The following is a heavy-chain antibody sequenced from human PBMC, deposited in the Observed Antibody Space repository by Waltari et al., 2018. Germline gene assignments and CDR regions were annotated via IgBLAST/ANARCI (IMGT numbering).Heavy chain of an antibody. V-gene: IGHV4-39*01. CDR3: ARSRITIFGVVINFDY. CDR1: GGSISSSSYY. Sequence: QLQLQESGPGLVKPSETLSLTCTVSGGSISSSSYYWGWIRQPPGKGLEWIGSIYYSGSTYDNPSLKSRVTISVDTSKNQFSLKLSSVTAADTAVYYCARSRITIFGVVINFDYWGQGTLVTVSS. CDR2: IYYSGST. D-gene: IGHD3-3*01. J-gene: IGHJ4*02.